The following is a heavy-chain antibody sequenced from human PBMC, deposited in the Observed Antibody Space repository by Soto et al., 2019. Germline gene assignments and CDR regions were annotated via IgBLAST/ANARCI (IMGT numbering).Heavy chain of an antibody. Sequence: SVKVSCKASGGTFSSYTISWVRQAPGQGLEWMGRIIPILGIANYAQKFQGRVTITADKSTSTAYMELSSLGSEDTAVYYCARGHPGAGAGPDQFDYWGQGTLVTVSS. J-gene: IGHJ4*02. CDR3: ARGHPGAGAGPDQFDY. CDR1: GGTFSSYT. CDR2: IIPILGIA. D-gene: IGHD6-19*01. V-gene: IGHV1-69*02.